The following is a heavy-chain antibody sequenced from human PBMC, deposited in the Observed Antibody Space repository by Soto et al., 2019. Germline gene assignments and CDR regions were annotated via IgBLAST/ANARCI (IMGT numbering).Heavy chain of an antibody. Sequence: SETLSLTCTVSGGSISSGAFCWSWIRQPPGKGLEWIGYMCYSGSSSYNPSLKSRVTISVDTSKSQFSLQLSYVTAADTAVYYGGREFFFRGVCFHPDFWGQEPLFPFS. CDR2: MCYSGSS. D-gene: IGHD3-10*01. CDR1: GGSISSGAFC. CDR3: GREFFFRGVCFHPDF. V-gene: IGHV4-61*08. J-gene: IGHJ4*02.